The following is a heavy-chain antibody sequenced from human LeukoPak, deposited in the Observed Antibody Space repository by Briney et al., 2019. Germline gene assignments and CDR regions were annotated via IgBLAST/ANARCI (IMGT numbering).Heavy chain of an antibody. CDR2: ISSSGSTI. J-gene: IGHJ6*04. CDR1: GFTFSSYE. V-gene: IGHV3-48*03. D-gene: IGHD5-12*01. Sequence: GGSLRLSCAASGFTFSSYEMNWVRQAPGKGLEWVSYISSSGSTIYYAHSVKGRFTISRDNAKNSLYLQMNSLRAEDTAVYYCASWLRYYYYGMDVWGKGTTVTVSS. CDR3: ASWLRYYYYGMDV.